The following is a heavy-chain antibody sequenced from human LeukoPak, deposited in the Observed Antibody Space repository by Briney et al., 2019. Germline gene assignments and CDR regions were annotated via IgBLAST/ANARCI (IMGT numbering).Heavy chain of an antibody. CDR1: GYTFTGYY. D-gene: IGHD6-19*01. J-gene: IGHJ4*02. V-gene: IGHV1-2*02. CDR2: INPISGGT. CDR3: ARDRTRTGYSSGWYHDY. Sequence: SVRGSCKAFGYTFTGYYMHWVRQAPGQGLEWRGWINPISGGTHYAQKFQGRVTMTRDTTISTAYMELRRLRCDDAAVYYCARDRTRTGYSSGWYHDYWGQGTLVTVSS.